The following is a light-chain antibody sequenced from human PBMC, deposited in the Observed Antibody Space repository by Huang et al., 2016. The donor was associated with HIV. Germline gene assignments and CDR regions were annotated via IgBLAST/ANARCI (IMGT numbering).Light chain of an antibody. CDR1: QSLLHSNGYNY. J-gene: IGKJ2*01. V-gene: IGKV2-28*01. CDR3: MRALQTPMFT. Sequence: IVMTQSPLSLPVTTGEPASISCRSSQSLLHSNGYNYLDWYLQKPGQSPQLLIYLASNRGSGVPDRCSGSGSGTDFTLKINRVEAEDVGVYYCMRALQTPMFTFGQGTKLEIK. CDR2: LAS.